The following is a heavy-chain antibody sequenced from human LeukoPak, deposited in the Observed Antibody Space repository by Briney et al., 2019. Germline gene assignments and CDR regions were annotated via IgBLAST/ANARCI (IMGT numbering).Heavy chain of an antibody. J-gene: IGHJ6*02. D-gene: IGHD3-3*01. CDR2: ISGSGGST. Sequence: KSGGSLRLSCAASGFTFSSYAMSWVRQAPGKGLEWVSAISGSGGSTYYADSVKGRFTISRDNSKNTLYLQMNSLRAEDTAVYYCAKMLREGGFGYYDFWSGSEPPYYYYGMDVWGQGTTVTVSS. V-gene: IGHV3-23*01. CDR1: GFTFSSYA. CDR3: AKMLREGGFGYYDFWSGSEPPYYYYGMDV.